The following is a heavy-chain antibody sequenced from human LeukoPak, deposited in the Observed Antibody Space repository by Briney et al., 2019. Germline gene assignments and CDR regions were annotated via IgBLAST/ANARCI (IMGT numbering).Heavy chain of an antibody. J-gene: IGHJ4*02. CDR1: GFTFSNYA. Sequence: GGSLRLSCAASGFTFSNYAMHWVRQAPGKGLDWVAVVSFHGTDKFYADSVKGRFTISRDNAKNSLFLQMNSLRAEDTAVFYCARGGAITGRFDYWGQGTLVTISS. D-gene: IGHD1-20*01. V-gene: IGHV3-30*04. CDR3: ARGGAITGRFDY. CDR2: VSFHGTDK.